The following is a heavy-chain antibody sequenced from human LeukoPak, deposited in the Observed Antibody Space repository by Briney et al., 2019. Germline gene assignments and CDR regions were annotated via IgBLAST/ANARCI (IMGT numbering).Heavy chain of an antibody. CDR3: AREGGYDSDY. Sequence: GASVKVSCKASGGTFSSYAISWVRQAPGQGLEWMGIINPSGGSTSYAQKFQGRVTMTRDTSTSTVYMELSSLRSEDTAVYYCAREGGYDSDYWGQGTLVTVSS. V-gene: IGHV1-46*01. D-gene: IGHD5-12*01. J-gene: IGHJ4*02. CDR1: GGTFSSYA. CDR2: INPSGGST.